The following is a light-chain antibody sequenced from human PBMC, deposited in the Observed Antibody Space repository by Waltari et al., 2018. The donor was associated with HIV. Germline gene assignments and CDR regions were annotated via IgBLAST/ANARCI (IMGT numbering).Light chain of an antibody. CDR2: EVS. V-gene: IGLV2-14*01. CDR3: SSYASSSTPYV. Sequence: QSALTQPASVSGSPGQSITISCTGTSSDVGGSNYVSWYQQHPGKAPKLMIYEVSNRPSGVSNRFSGSKSGNTASLTISGLQAEDEADYYCSSYASSSTPYVFGTGTXVTVL. CDR1: SSDVGGSNY. J-gene: IGLJ1*01.